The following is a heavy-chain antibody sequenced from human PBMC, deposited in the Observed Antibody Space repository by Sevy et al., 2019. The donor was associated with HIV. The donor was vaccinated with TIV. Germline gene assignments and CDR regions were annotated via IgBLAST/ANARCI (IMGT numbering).Heavy chain of an antibody. V-gene: IGHV4-61*02. CDR1: GDSISSGLYY. J-gene: IGHJ5*02. CDR3: ARDLPDYGDYGRFDP. D-gene: IGHD4-17*01. Sequence: SETLSLTCTVSGDSISSGLYYWSWIRQPAGKGLEWIGRIYPGGSTNYNPSLRGRVSISVDTSTNQFSLKLNFVTAADTAVYYCARDLPDYGDYGRFDPWGQGTLVTVSS. CDR2: IYPGGST.